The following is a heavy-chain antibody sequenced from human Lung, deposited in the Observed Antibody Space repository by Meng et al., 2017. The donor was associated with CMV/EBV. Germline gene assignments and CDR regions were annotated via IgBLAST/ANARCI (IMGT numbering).Heavy chain of an antibody. CDR3: AKSSDNGWSS. CDR1: GYSFSGFY. V-gene: IGHV1-2*06. J-gene: IGHJ4*01. CDR2: VNPISDDT. D-gene: IGHD6-19*01. Sequence: VQLVQSGAAVKKPGASMKISCQASGYSFSGFYLNWARQAPGHGLEWLGRVNPISDDTHLAQKFEGRITVTRGATINTAFMELTRLRPDDTAVYYCAKSSDNGWSSWGPGTLVTVSS.